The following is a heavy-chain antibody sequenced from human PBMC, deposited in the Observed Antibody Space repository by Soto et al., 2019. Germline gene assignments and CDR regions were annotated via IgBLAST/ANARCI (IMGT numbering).Heavy chain of an antibody. V-gene: IGHV1-58*01. Sequence: PYDQKARGQRLEGVGWIVVGSGNTNYAQKFQERVTITRDMSTSTAYMELSSLRSEDTAVYYCAADVDTAMVRVYGGQATLVTDSS. J-gene: IGHJ4*02. CDR3: AADVDTAMVRVY. D-gene: IGHD5-18*01. CDR2: IVVGSGNT.